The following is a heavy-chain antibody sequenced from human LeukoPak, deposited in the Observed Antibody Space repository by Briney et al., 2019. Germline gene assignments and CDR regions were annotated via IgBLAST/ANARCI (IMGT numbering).Heavy chain of an antibody. Sequence: SETLSLTCAVYGGSFSGYYWSWIRQPPGKGLEWIGEINHSGSTNYNPSLKSRVTISVDTSKNQFSLKLSSVTAADTAVYYCARGSDHYDILFSGYLLWGQGTLVTVSS. D-gene: IGHD3-9*01. CDR2: INHSGST. CDR1: GGSFSGYY. J-gene: IGHJ4*02. V-gene: IGHV4-34*01. CDR3: ARGSDHYDILFSGYLL.